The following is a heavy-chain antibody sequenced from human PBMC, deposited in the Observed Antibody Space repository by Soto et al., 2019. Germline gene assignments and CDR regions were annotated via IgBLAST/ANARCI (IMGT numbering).Heavy chain of an antibody. V-gene: IGHV3-48*02. CDR3: ARDSASYSSSSGSYWYFEL. D-gene: IGHD6-6*01. CDR2: ISSGSATI. J-gene: IGHJ2*01. Sequence: EVQLVESGGGLVQPGGSLRLSCAASEFTFSSYSMNWVRQAPGKGLEWVSYISSGSATIYYADSVKGRFTISRDNAKNTLYLQMNSLRDGDTAVYYCARDSASYSSSSGSYWYFELWGRGTLVTVSS. CDR1: EFTFSSYS.